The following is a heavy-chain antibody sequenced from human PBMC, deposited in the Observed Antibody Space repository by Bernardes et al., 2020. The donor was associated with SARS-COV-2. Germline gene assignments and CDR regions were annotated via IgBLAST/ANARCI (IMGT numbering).Heavy chain of an antibody. D-gene: IGHD3-3*01. CDR2: INHSGST. V-gene: IGHV4-34*01. CDR1: GGSFSGYY. J-gene: IGHJ5*02. CDR3: ARGGPPSGDFWSGYGRYNWFDP. Sequence: SETLSLTCAVYGGSFSGYYWSWIRQPPGKGLEWIGEINHSGSTNYNPSLKSRVTISVDTSKNQFSLKLSSVTAADTAVYYCARGGPPSGDFWSGYGRYNWFDPWGQGTLVTVSS.